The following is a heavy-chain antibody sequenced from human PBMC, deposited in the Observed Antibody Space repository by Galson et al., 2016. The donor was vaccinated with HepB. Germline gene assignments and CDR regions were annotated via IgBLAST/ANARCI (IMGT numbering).Heavy chain of an antibody. Sequence: SLRLSCAASGGRIRIYGMNWVRQAPGKRLEWISFISSSSSTVYYSDSVKGRATVSRDNARESLYLQLNSLRVDDTGVYYCARDHPGLLTSGLCLSWGQGTLVSVSS. CDR2: ISSSSSTV. D-gene: IGHD3-10*01. CDR1: GGRIRIYG. CDR3: ARDHPGLLTSGLCLS. J-gene: IGHJ4*02. V-gene: IGHV3-48*01.